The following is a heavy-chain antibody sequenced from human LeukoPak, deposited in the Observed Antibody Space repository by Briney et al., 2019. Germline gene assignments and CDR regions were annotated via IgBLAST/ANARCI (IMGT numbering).Heavy chain of an antibody. J-gene: IGHJ4*02. V-gene: IGHV2-5*02. CDR3: ALRSYDYGALGDFDY. Sequence: SGPTLVNPTLTLTLTCTVSGFSLITRGVGVGWIREPPGKALEWLAVIYWDDDKRYSPSLKSRLTITTDTSKNQVVLTVTNLDPVDTATYYCALRSYDYGALGDFDYWGQGTPVSVSS. D-gene: IGHD3-16*01. CDR1: GFSLITRGVG. CDR2: IYWDDDK.